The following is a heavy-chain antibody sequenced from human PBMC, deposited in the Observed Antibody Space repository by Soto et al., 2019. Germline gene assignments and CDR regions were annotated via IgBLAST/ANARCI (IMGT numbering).Heavy chain of an antibody. CDR1: GFTFSSYS. CDR3: ARGPRGLVTSGNLVYCYPMDA. V-gene: IGHV3-23*01. Sequence: PGGSLRLSCAASGFTFSSYSMSWVRQAPGKGLEWVSAISGSGGSTYYADSVKGRFTISRDGAKNSLYLQMNNLKTEDTAVYYCARGPRGLVTSGNLVYCYPMDAWGQGTAVTVSS. CDR2: ISGSGGST. D-gene: IGHD3-9*01. J-gene: IGHJ6*02.